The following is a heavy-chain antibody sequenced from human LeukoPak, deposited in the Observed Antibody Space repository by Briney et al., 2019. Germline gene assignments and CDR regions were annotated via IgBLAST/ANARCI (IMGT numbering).Heavy chain of an antibody. J-gene: IGHJ4*02. CDR1: GYTFTGDY. CDR2: INPNSGGT. D-gene: IGHD3-22*01. Sequence: ASVKVSCKASGYTFTGDYMHWVRQAPGQGLEWMGWINPNSGGTNYAQKFQGRVTMTRDTSISTAYMELSRLRSDDTAVYYCARVDSSGYYYGGLHWGQGTLVTVSS. V-gene: IGHV1-2*02. CDR3: ARVDSSGYYYGGLH.